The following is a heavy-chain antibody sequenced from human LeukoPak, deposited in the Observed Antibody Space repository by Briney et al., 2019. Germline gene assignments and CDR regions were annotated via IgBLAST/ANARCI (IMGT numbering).Heavy chain of an antibody. CDR2: INPDGSST. CDR3: VRGTNDWTGIDY. CDR1: GFTFSNYW. J-gene: IGHJ4*02. V-gene: IGHV3-74*01. Sequence: GGSLRLSCAASGFTFSNYWMHWVRQAPGKGQVWVSRINPDGSSTDYADSVKGRFTISRDNARNTLYLQMNSLRVEDTAIYYCVRGTNDWTGIDYWGQGTLVTVSS. D-gene: IGHD2-8*01.